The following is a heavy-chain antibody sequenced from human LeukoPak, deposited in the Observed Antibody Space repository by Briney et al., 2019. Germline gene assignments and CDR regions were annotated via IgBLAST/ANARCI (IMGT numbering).Heavy chain of an antibody. D-gene: IGHD3-10*01. V-gene: IGHV3-30*19. CDR1: GFTFSSYG. J-gene: IGHJ4*02. CDR3: ARAGVGHNRAHYFDY. Sequence: GGSLRLSCAASGFTFSSYGMHWVRQAPGKGLEWVAVISYDGSNKYYADSVKGRFTISRDNSKNTLYLQMNSLRAEDTAAYYCARAGVGHNRAHYFDYWGQGALVTVSS. CDR2: ISYDGSNK.